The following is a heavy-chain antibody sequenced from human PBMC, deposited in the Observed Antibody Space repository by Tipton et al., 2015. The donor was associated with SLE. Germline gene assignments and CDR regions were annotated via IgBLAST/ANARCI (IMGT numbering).Heavy chain of an antibody. CDR1: RESINDYY. V-gene: IGHV4-59*12. CDR2: VYYSGIA. CDR3: ARGARYFDY. D-gene: IGHD1-14*01. J-gene: IGHJ4*02. Sequence: TLSLTCIVSRESINDYYWNWIRQPPGKGLEWIGYVYYSGIAHYNPFLEGRVTISADRSKNQISLRLTSVTAADTALYYCARGARYFDYWGQGTLVTVSS.